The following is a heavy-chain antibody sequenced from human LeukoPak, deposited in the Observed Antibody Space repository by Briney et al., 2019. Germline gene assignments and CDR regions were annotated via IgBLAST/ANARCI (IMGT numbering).Heavy chain of an antibody. D-gene: IGHD2-21*01. CDR2: INRDGTEK. J-gene: IGHJ4*02. CDR3: VRGDWYFES. CDR1: GFNFSDSR. Sequence: GGSLRLSCVTSGFNFSDSRMTWVRQAPGKGLQWVANINRDGTEKHFLDSVEGRFTISRDNAKKSLYLQMSSLRPQDTAVYFCVRGDWYFESWGQGTLVTVSS. V-gene: IGHV3-7*04.